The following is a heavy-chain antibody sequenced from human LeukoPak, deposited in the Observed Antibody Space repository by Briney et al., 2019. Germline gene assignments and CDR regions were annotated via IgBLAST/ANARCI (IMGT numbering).Heavy chain of an antibody. J-gene: IGHJ4*02. CDR1: GGSISSYY. V-gene: IGHV4-59*04. CDR2: INYRGTS. Sequence: PSETLSLTCTVSGGSISSYYWSWIRQPPGKGLEWIGSINYRGTSYYNPSLRSPVTISVDTSRNQFSLRLISVTAADTAVYYCARRGDSYAVFDYWGQGTLVTVSS. CDR3: ARRGDSYAVFDY. D-gene: IGHD5-18*01.